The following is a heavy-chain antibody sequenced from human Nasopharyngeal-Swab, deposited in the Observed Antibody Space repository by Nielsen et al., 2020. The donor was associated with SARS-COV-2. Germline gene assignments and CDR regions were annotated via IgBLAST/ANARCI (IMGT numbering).Heavy chain of an antibody. D-gene: IGHD6-13*01. CDR1: GGTFSSYA. Sequence: SVKVSCKASGGTFSSYAISRVRQAPGQGLEWMGGIIPIFGTANYAQKFQGRVTITADESTSTAYMELSSLRSEDTAVYYCARDRLGSSWYNWFDPWGQGTLVTVSS. CDR2: IIPIFGTA. CDR3: ARDRLGSSWYNWFDP. J-gene: IGHJ5*02. V-gene: IGHV1-69*13.